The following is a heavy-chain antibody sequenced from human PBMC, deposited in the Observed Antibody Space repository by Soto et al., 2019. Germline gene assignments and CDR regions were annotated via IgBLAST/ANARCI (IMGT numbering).Heavy chain of an antibody. CDR2: IYYSGST. CDR1: GGSVSSGSYY. Sequence: SETLSLTCTVSGGSVSSGSYYWSWIRQSPGKGLEWIGYIYYSGSTNNNPSLKSRVTISVDTSKNQFSLKLSSVTAADTAVYYCARVSYCGTYYYDSSGYYGCGFDPWGQGTLVTVSS. J-gene: IGHJ5*02. D-gene: IGHD3-22*01. CDR3: ARVSYCGTYYYDSSGYYGCGFDP. V-gene: IGHV4-61*01.